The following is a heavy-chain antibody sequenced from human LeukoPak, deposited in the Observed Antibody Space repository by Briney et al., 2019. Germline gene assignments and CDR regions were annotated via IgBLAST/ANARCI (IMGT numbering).Heavy chain of an antibody. CDR3: AREGTGGWFDP. V-gene: IGHV3-21*01. CDR2: ISISSSYI. CDR1: GFTFSSYN. J-gene: IGHJ5*02. D-gene: IGHD1/OR15-1a*01. Sequence: GGSLRLSCAASGFTFSSYNMNWLRQAPGKGLEWVSSISISSSYIYYADSVKGRFTISRANAKNSLYLQMNSLRAEDTAVYYCAREGTGGWFDPWGQGTLVTVSS.